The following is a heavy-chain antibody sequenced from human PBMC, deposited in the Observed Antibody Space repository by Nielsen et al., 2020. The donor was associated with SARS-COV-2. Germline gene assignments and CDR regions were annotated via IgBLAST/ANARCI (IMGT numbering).Heavy chain of an antibody. D-gene: IGHD3-10*01. CDR2: ISSSSSYT. J-gene: IGHJ4*02. CDR1: GFTFSDYY. Sequence: GGSLRLSCAASGFTFSDYYMSWIRQAPGKGLEWVSYISSSSSYTNYADSVKGRFTISRDNSKNTLYLQMNSLRAEDTAVYYCAKGRRGVQLGNLDYWGQGTLVTVSS. CDR3: AKGRRGVQLGNLDY. V-gene: IGHV3-11*05.